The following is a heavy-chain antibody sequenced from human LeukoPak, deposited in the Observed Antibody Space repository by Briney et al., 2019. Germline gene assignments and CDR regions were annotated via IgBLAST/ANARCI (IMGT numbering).Heavy chain of an antibody. V-gene: IGHV3-73*01. D-gene: IGHD6-6*01. CDR3: TRRDSGSSRDFYYYMDV. CDR1: GFTFSSYS. CDR2: IRSKANSYAT. Sequence: GGSLRLSCAASGFTFSSYSMNWVRQASGKGLEWVGRIRSKANSYATGYAESVKGRFTISRDDSKDTAYLQMNSLKTEDTAVYYCTRRDSGSSRDFYYYMDVWGKGTTVTVSS. J-gene: IGHJ6*03.